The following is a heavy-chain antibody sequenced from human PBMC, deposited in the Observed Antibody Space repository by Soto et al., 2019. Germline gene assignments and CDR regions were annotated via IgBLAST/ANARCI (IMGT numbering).Heavy chain of an antibody. J-gene: IGHJ5*02. CDR1: GVSISSNTYY. V-gene: IGHV4-39*01. Sequence: QLQLQESGPGLVRPSETLSLTCTVSGVSISSNTYYWGWIRQPPGKGLEWIGSIYYNGFTYYNPSLKIRVTMSVDTAKNQFSLRLRSLTSSDTALYYCARKGDFWSGPGEFEPWGQGTLVTVS. D-gene: IGHD3-3*01. CDR2: IYYNGFT. CDR3: ARKGDFWSGPGEFEP.